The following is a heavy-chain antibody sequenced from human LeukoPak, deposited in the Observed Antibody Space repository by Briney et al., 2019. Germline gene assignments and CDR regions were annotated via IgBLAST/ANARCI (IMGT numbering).Heavy chain of an antibody. CDR1: GGSISSSSW. J-gene: IGHJ4*02. D-gene: IGHD2-2*01. CDR3: ARIVVVPAAPLAAFDY. V-gene: IGHV4-4*02. Sequence: SGTLSLTCAVSGGSISSSSWWSWVRQPPGKGLEWIGEIYHSGSTNYNPSLKSRVTISVDKSKNQFSLKLSSVTAADTAVYYCARIVVVPAAPLAAFDYWGQGTLVTVSS. CDR2: IYHSGST.